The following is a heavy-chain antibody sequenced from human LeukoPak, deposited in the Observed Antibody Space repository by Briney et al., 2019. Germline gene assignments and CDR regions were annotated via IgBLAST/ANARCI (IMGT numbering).Heavy chain of an antibody. CDR3: AKDGSPIAAADDFPTRSDY. V-gene: IGHV3-30*02. D-gene: IGHD6-13*01. Sequence: GGSLRLSCAASGFTFSSYGMHWVRQAPGKGLEWVAFIRYDGSNKYYADSVKGRFTISRDNSKNTLYLQMNSLRAEDTAVYYCAKDGSPIAAADDFPTRSDYWGQGTLVTVSS. CDR2: IRYDGSNK. J-gene: IGHJ4*02. CDR1: GFTFSSYG.